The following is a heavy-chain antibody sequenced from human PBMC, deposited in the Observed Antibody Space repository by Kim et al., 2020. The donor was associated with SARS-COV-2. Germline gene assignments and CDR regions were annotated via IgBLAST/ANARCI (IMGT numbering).Heavy chain of an antibody. Sequence: ASVKVSCKASGYTFTSYAMNWVRQAPGQGLEWMGWINTNTGNPTYAQGFTGRFVFSLDTSVSTAYLQISSLKAEDTAVYYCAKDGLLGLVYGMDVWGQETTVTLS. D-gene: IGHD3-22*01. J-gene: IGHJ6*02. CDR2: INTNTGNP. V-gene: IGHV7-4-1*02. CDR3: AKDGLLGLVYGMDV. CDR1: GYTFTSYA.